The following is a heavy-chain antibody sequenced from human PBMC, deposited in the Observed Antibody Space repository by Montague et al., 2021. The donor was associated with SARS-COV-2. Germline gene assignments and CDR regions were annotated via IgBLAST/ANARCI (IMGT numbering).Heavy chain of an antibody. D-gene: IGHD1-1*01. Sequence: SPRLSCAASGFTFSSYAMSWVRQAPGKGLEWVSVIYSGGSSTYYADSVKGRFTISRDNSKNTLYLQMNSLRAEDTAVYYCAKGAQGNAYYYYGMDVWGQGTTVTVSS. CDR1: GFTFSSYA. CDR2: IYSGGSST. CDR3: AKGAQGNAYYYYGMDV. V-gene: IGHV3-23*03. J-gene: IGHJ6*02.